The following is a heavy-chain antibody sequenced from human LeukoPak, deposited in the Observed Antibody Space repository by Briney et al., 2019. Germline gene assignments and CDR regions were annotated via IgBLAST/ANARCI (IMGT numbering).Heavy chain of an antibody. D-gene: IGHD6-13*01. CDR1: GDSIGVYY. CDR3: ARASDSYSSSWYIDY. Sequence: SETLSLTCTVSGDSIGVYYWGWIRQPPGKGLEWIGSIYYSGSTYHNPSLKSRVTISVDTSKNQFSLKLSSVTAADTAVYYCARASDSYSSSWYIDYWGQGTLVTVSS. CDR2: IYYSGST. J-gene: IGHJ4*02. V-gene: IGHV4-39*01.